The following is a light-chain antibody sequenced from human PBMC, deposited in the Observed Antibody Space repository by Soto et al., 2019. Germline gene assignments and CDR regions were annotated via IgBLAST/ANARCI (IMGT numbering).Light chain of an antibody. CDR1: SSDVGRYNY. CDR2: EVS. CDR3: SSYAGSNNWV. J-gene: IGLJ3*02. Sequence: QSALTQPPSASGSPGQSVTLSCTGNSSDVGRYNYVSWYQQHPGKAPKLMISEVSKRPSGVPDRFSGSKSGNTASLTVSGLQAEDEADYYCSSYAGSNNWVFGGGTKVTVL. V-gene: IGLV2-8*01.